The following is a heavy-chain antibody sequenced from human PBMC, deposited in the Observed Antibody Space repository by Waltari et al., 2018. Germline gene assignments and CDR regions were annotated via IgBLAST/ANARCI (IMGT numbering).Heavy chain of an antibody. J-gene: IGHJ4*02. CDR3: ARGLTEYGDYCDY. V-gene: IGHV1-69*12. CDR1: GGTFSSYA. D-gene: IGHD4-17*01. CDR2: VKPTVGTA. Sequence: QVQLVQSGAEVKKPGSSVKVSCKASGGTFSSYAISWVRQAPGQGLEWMGGVKPTVGTANYAQKFQGRGTMAADESTSTAYMELSSLRSEDTAVYYCARGLTEYGDYCDYWGQGTLVTVSS.